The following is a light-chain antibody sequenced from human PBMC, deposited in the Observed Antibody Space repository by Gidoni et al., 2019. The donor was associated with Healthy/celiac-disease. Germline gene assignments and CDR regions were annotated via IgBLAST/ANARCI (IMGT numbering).Light chain of an antibody. V-gene: IGKV3-11*01. J-gene: IGKJ4*01. Sequence: EIVLTQSPATLSLSPGDRATLSCRASQSVSSYLAWYQQKPGQAPRLLIYDASNRATGIPARFRGSGSGTDFTFTISSLEPEDFAVYYCQQRSNWPPLTFXGXTKVEIK. CDR1: QSVSSY. CDR2: DAS. CDR3: QQRSNWPPLT.